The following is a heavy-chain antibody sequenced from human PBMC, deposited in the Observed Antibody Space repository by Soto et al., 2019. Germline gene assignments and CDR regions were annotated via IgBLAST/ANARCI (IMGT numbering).Heavy chain of an antibody. CDR2: ISYDGSNK. J-gene: IGHJ4*02. Sequence: GGSLRLSCAASGFTFSSSGVHWVRQAPGKGLEWVAVISYDGSNKYYADSVKGRFTISRDNSKNTMYLQMNSLRTEDAAVYYCAKGSSTGTSVGEYFDYWGQGTLVTVSS. CDR3: AKGSSTGTSVGEYFDY. CDR1: GFTFSSSG. D-gene: IGHD1-7*01. V-gene: IGHV3-30*18.